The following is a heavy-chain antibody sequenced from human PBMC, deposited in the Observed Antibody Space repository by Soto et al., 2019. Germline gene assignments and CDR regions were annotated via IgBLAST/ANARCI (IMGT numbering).Heavy chain of an antibody. D-gene: IGHD3-3*01. Sequence: VQLQESGPGLVKPSETLSLTCTVSGDSITSYYWSWVRQPPGKGLEWIGYIYRTGNTNYNPSLKSRVTMSIDTSKNQFSLKLNSVTAADTAVYYCARLFWRGSNCDYWGQGSLVTVSS. CDR2: IYRTGNT. CDR3: ARLFWRGSNCDY. J-gene: IGHJ4*02. V-gene: IGHV4-59*08. CDR1: GDSITSYY.